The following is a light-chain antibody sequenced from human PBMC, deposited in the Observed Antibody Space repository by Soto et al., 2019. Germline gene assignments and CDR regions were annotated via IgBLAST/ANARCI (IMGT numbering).Light chain of an antibody. J-gene: IGLJ1*01. CDR3: CSYAGSSTYV. Sequence: QSALTQPASVSGSPGQSITISCTGTSSDVGSYNHVSWYQQHPGKAPKLMIYEVSKRPSGVSNRFSGSKSGNTAPLTISGLQAEDEADYYCCSYAGSSTYVFGTGTKGTVL. V-gene: IGLV2-23*02. CDR2: EVS. CDR1: SSDVGSYNH.